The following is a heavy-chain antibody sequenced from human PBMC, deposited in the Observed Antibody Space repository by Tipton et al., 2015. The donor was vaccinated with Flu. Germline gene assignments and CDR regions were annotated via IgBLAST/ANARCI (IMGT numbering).Heavy chain of an antibody. CDR2: IYHSGDT. J-gene: IGHJ4*02. CDR1: GYSLYSGYY. V-gene: IGHV4-38-2*01. CDR3: AAWEPRDY. Sequence: TLSLTCAVSGYSLYSGYYWGWVRQPPGKGLEWLGSIYHSGDTYYNPSLKGRVSISVDTSKNQFSLSLTSVTAADTAVYYCAAWEPRDYWGQGVPVTVSS. D-gene: IGHD1-26*01.